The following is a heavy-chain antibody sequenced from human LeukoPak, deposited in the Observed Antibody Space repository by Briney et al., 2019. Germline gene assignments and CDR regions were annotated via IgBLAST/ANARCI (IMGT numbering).Heavy chain of an antibody. CDR2: INHSGST. J-gene: IGHJ4*02. D-gene: IGHD4-17*01. CDR1: GGSFSGYY. V-gene: IGHV4-34*01. Sequence: SETLSLTCAVYGGSFSGYYWSWIRQPPGKGLEWIGEINHSGSTNYNPSLKSRVTISVDTSKNQFSLELSSVTAADTAVYYCARGRPYGDYARFGYWGQGTLVTVSS. CDR3: ARGRPYGDYARFGY.